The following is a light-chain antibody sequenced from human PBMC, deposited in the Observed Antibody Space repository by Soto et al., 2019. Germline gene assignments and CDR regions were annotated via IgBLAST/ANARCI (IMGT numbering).Light chain of an antibody. CDR3: QQYGSSPYT. J-gene: IGKJ2*01. Sequence: VLTQSPGTRASSPGGRATRSCGASQSVSSRYLAWYQQKPGQPPRLPMYGASNRATGIPDRFSGSGSGTDFTLTIRGLEPEDFAVYFCQQYGSSPYTFGQGTKVDIK. CDR2: GAS. CDR1: QSVSSRY. V-gene: IGKV3-20*01.